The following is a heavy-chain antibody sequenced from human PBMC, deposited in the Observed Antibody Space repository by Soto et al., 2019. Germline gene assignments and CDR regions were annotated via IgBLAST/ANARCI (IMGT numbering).Heavy chain of an antibody. Sequence: QVHLVQSGAEVKKPGASVKVSCQGSGYAFTTYGITWVRQAPGQGLAWMGWISAHNGNTNYAQKRQGRVTVTRDTSTSTAYMELRSLRYDDTAVYYCARGRYGDYWGQGALVTVSS. CDR2: ISAHNGNT. CDR3: ARGRYGDY. CDR1: GYAFTTYG. J-gene: IGHJ4*02. V-gene: IGHV1-18*01. D-gene: IGHD1-1*01.